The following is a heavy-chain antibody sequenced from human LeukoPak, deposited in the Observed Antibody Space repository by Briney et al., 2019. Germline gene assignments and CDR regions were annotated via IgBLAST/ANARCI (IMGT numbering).Heavy chain of an antibody. J-gene: IGHJ5*02. CDR2: INHSGST. V-gene: IGHV4-34*01. CDR3: ARARSPGIAAADSNWFDP. CDR1: GGSFSGYY. Sequence: SETLSLTCAVYGGSFSGYYWSWIRQPPGKGLEWIGEINHSGSTNYNPSLKSRVTISVDTSKNQFSLKLSSVTAADTAVYYCARARSPGIAAADSNWFDPWGQGTLVTVSS. D-gene: IGHD6-13*01.